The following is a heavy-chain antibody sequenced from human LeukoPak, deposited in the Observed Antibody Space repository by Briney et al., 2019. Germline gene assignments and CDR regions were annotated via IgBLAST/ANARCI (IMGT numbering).Heavy chain of an antibody. CDR3: TSWGDTTAEYFQR. D-gene: IGHD2-21*02. CDR1: GYTFNRCW. V-gene: IGHV3-7*01. J-gene: IGHJ1*01. CDR2: INPDGRDT. Sequence: GGSLRLSCVVSGYTFNRCWMNWVRQAPGKGLEWVAHINPDGRDTYYVDSVKGRFTISRDNAQNSMYLQMNSLRVEDTAVYYCTSWGDTTAEYFQRWGQGTLVTVSS.